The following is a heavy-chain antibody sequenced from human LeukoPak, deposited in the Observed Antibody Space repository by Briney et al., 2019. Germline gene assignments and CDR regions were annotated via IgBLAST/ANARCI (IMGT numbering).Heavy chain of an antibody. J-gene: IGHJ5*02. CDR3: ARDPLRSDNWFDP. D-gene: IGHD3-3*01. CDR2: IIPMLGIA. Sequence: ASVKVSCKASGGTFSSYAISWVRQAPGQGLEWMGRIIPMLGIANYAQKFQGRVTITADKSTSTAYMELSSLRSEDTAVYYCARDPLRSDNWFDPWGQGTLVTVSS. V-gene: IGHV1-69*04. CDR1: GGTFSSYA.